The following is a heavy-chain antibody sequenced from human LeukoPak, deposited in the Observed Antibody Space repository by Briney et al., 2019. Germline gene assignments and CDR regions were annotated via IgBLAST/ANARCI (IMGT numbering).Heavy chain of an antibody. CDR2: IYYSGSS. V-gene: IGHV4-59*08. CDR1: GGSISSYY. D-gene: IGHD3-10*01. J-gene: IGHJ4*02. CDR3: ARLSGSGTSIDY. Sequence: SETLSLTCTVSGGSISSYYWSWFRQPPGKGLEWIAYIYYSGSSNYNPSLKSRVTISVDSSKNQFSLKLSSVTAADTAVYYCARLSGSGTSIDYWGQGTLVTVSS.